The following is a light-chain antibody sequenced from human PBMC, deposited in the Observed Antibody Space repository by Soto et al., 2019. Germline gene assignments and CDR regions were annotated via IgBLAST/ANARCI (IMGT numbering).Light chain of an antibody. Sequence: QCVLKQPRGASGSPGRSFTMACAGTISDVLGYNYVSWYQQYPGKVPKLMIYEVSGRPSGVPDRFCGSKSGNTAFLTVSGLQAEDEADHSCLSYADTDYVFGTGTKVTV. V-gene: IGLV2-8*01. CDR3: LSYADTDYV. CDR2: EVS. CDR1: ISDVLGYNY. J-gene: IGLJ1*01.